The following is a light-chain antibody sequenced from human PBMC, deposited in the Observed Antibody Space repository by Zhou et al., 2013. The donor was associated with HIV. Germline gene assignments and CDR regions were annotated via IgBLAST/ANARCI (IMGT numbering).Light chain of an antibody. CDR3: QQSYSTPRCG. J-gene: IGKJ2*04. V-gene: IGKV1-39*01. CDR1: QSISYY. Sequence: IQMTQSPSSLSASVGDRVTITCRASQSISYYLHWYQQKPGKAPKLLIYAASSLQSGVPSRFSGSGSGTDFTLTISSLQPEDFATYYCQQSYSTPRCGFGLGDQAGDQT. CDR2: AAS.